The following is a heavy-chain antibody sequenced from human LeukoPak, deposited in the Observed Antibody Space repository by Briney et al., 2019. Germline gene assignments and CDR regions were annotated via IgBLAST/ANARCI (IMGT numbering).Heavy chain of an antibody. V-gene: IGHV3-43*02. Sequence: GGSLRLSCAASKFTFDDYAMHWVRQAPGKGLEWLSLISEDGDTTFYADSVRGRFTISRDNSKNSLYPQMNSLKTEDTALYYCAKGYSSYPRTRILDYWGQGTLVTVSP. D-gene: IGHD5-18*01. CDR2: ISEDGDTT. CDR3: AKGYSSYPRTRILDY. J-gene: IGHJ4*02. CDR1: KFTFDDYA.